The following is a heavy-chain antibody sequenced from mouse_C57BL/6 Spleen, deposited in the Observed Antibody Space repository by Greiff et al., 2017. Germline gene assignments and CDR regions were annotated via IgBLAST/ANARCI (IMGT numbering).Heavy chain of an antibody. V-gene: IGHV1-80*01. Sequence: QVQLQQSGAELVKPGASVKISCKASGYAFSSYWMNWVKQRPGKGLEWIGQIYPGDGDTNYNGKFKGKATLTADKSSSTAYMQLSSLTSEDSAVYFCARGAYSDGYFDYWGQGTTLTVSS. J-gene: IGHJ2*01. D-gene: IGHD2-12*01. CDR1: GYAFSSYW. CDR2: IYPGDGDT. CDR3: ARGAYSDGYFDY.